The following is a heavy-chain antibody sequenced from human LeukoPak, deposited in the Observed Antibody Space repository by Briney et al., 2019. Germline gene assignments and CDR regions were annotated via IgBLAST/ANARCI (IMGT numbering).Heavy chain of an antibody. CDR2: ISYDGSNK. CDR1: GFTFSSYG. J-gene: IGHJ4*02. V-gene: IGHV3-30*18. D-gene: IGHD3-16*02. Sequence: GGSLRLSCAASGFTFSSYGMHWVRQAPGKGLEWVAVISYDGSNKYYADSVKGRFTISRDNSKNTLYLQMNSLRAEDTAVYYCAKDPGRYVWGSYRSYFDYWGQGTLVTVSS. CDR3: AKDPGRYVWGSYRSYFDY.